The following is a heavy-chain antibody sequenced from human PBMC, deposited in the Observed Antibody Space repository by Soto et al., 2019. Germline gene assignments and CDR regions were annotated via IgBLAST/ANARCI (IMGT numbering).Heavy chain of an antibody. CDR2: IFWGGGGT. Sequence: GGSLRLSCAVSGPTMDDYAMHWVRQVLGKGVEWVSGIFWGGGGTGYADSGKGRFTISRDRAKNSLSLQMNSRTIEDTAVYYCGKDLSPGGLEAWGQGTLVTVSP. D-gene: IGHD3-16*01. CDR1: GPTMDDYA. V-gene: IGHV3-9*01. J-gene: IGHJ5*02. CDR3: GKDLSPGGLEA.